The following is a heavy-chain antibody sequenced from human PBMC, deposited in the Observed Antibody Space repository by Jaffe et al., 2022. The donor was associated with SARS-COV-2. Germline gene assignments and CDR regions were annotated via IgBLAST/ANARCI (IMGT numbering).Heavy chain of an antibody. CDR1: GFTFSSYA. CDR2: ISGSGGST. J-gene: IGHJ3*02. V-gene: IGHV3-23*01. Sequence: EVQLLESGGGLVQPGGSLRLSCAASGFTFSSYAMSWVRQAPGKGLEWVSAISGSGGSTYYADSVKGRFTISRDNSKNTLYLQMNSLRAEDTAVYYCAKDLYVAGPVDTARGSSPAFDIWGQGTMVTVSS. D-gene: IGHD5-18*01. CDR3: AKDLYVAGPVDTARGSSPAFDI.